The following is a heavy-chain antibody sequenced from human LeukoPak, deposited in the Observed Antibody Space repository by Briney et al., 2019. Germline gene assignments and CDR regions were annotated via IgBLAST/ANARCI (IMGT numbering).Heavy chain of an antibody. CDR1: GFTVSSNY. Sequence: LRLSCAASGFTVSSNYMSWVRQAPGKGLEWIGYIYHSGSTYYNPSLKSRVTISVDRSKNQFSLKLSSVTAADTAVYYCARGRKSITIFGVAPGWFDPWGQGTLVTVSS. V-gene: IGHV4-30-2*01. CDR2: IYHSGST. J-gene: IGHJ5*02. D-gene: IGHD3-3*01. CDR3: ARGRKSITIFGVAPGWFDP.